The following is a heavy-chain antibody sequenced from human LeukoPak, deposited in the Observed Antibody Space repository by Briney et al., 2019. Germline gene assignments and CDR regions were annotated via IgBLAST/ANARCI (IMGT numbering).Heavy chain of an antibody. CDR3: VKDRSRGPRNVANILDF. V-gene: IGHV3-9*01. D-gene: IGHD2-8*01. Sequence: PGGSLRLSCAASGFNFDDTAMHWVRQPPGKGLEWVSGIYWKSGIIGYADSVKGRFTISRHNAKDALYLQMNSLRAEDTALYHCVKDRSRGPRNVANILDFWGQGILVTVSS. CDR1: GFNFDDTA. CDR2: IYWKSGII. J-gene: IGHJ4*02.